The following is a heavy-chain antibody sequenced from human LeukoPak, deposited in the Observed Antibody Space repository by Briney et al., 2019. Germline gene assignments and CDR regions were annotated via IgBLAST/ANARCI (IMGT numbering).Heavy chain of an antibody. CDR2: IIPIFGTA. CDR1: GGTFSSYA. J-gene: IGHJ6*02. CDR3: ARDKNIAAAGTHYYYYGMDV. Sequence: SVKVSCKASGGTFSSYAISWVRQAPGQGLEWMGGIIPIFGTANYAQKLQGRVTMTTDTSTSTAYMELRSLRSDDTAVYYCARDKNIAAAGTHYYYYGMDVWGQGTTVTVSS. V-gene: IGHV1-69*05. D-gene: IGHD6-13*01.